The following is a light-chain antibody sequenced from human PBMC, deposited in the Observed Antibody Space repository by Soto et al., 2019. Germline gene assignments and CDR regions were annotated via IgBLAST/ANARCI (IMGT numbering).Light chain of an antibody. Sequence: QSVLTQPRSVSGSPGQSVTISCTGTSSDVGGYNYVSWYQQHPGKAPKLMIYDVSKRPSGVPDRFSGSKSGNPASLTISGLQAEDEADYYCSSFAASYTYVFGTGTKDTVL. V-gene: IGLV2-11*01. CDR1: SSDVGGYNY. J-gene: IGLJ1*01. CDR2: DVS. CDR3: SSFAASYTYV.